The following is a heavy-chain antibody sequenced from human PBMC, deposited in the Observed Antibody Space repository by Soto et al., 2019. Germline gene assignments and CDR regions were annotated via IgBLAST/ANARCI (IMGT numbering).Heavy chain of an antibody. CDR3: ARAPMVLTRYYFDS. J-gene: IGHJ4*02. CDR1: DGSISNFY. D-gene: IGHD3-22*01. Sequence: SETLSLTCTVSDGSISNFYWSLIRQPPGKGLDWIGYISSSGNTNYNPSLKIRVSISVDTSKNQFSLNLTSVTAADTGVYYCARAPMVLTRYYFDSWGQGTLVTVS. CDR2: ISSSGNT. V-gene: IGHV4-59*01.